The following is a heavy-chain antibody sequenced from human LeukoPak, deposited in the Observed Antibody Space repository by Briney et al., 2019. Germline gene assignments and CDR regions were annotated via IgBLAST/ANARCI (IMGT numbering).Heavy chain of an antibody. D-gene: IGHD2-15*01. CDR1: GFTFSDYY. Sequence: GGSLRLSCAASGFTFSDYYMSWIRQAPGKGLEWVSYISSSGSTIYYADSVKGRFTISRDNAKNSLYLQMNSLRAEDTAVYYCARDFSSRSGRKYYFDYWGQGTLVTVSS. CDR2: ISSSGSTI. J-gene: IGHJ4*02. V-gene: IGHV3-11*01. CDR3: ARDFSSRSGRKYYFDY.